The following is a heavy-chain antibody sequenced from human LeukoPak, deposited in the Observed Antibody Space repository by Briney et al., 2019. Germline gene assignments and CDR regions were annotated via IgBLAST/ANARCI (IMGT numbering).Heavy chain of an antibody. CDR2: IYYSGST. CDR3: ARTPWGRFDR. V-gene: IGHV4-59*01. CDR1: GGSISGYY. D-gene: IGHD3-16*01. J-gene: IGHJ5*02. Sequence: SETLSLTCTVSGGSISGYYWSWIRQPPGKGLEWIGYIYYSGSTNSSPSLKSRVTMSVDTSKNQFSLKLSSVTAADTAVYYCARTPWGRFDRWGQGTLVTVSS.